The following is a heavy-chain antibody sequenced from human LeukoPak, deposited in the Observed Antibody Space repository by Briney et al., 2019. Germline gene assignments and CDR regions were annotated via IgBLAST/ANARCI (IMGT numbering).Heavy chain of an antibody. J-gene: IGHJ4*02. V-gene: IGHV3-74*01. CDR3: ARDINYYDSSGYYKDY. CDR1: GFTFSSYA. D-gene: IGHD3-22*01. Sequence: GRSLRLSCAASGFTFSSYAMHWVRQAPGKGLVWVSRINSDGSSTSYADSVKGRFTVSRDNAKNTLYLQMNSLRAEDTAVYYCARDINYYDSSGYYKDYWGQGTLVTVSS. CDR2: INSDGSST.